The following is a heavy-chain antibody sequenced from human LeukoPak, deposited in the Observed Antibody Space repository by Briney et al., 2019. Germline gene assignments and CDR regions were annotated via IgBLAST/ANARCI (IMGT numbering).Heavy chain of an antibody. Sequence: SETLSLTCTVSGDSISSSTYYWGWIRQPPGKGLEWIGSIYYSGSTYYNPSLKSRVTISVDTSKNQFSLKLSSVTAADTAVYYCAREYYYGSGSYLDPWGQGTLVTASS. CDR3: AREYYYGSGSYLDP. D-gene: IGHD3-10*01. V-gene: IGHV4-39*07. CDR1: GDSISSSTYY. J-gene: IGHJ5*02. CDR2: IYYSGST.